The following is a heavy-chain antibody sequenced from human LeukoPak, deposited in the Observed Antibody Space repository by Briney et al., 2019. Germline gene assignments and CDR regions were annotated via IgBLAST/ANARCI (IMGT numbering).Heavy chain of an antibody. Sequence: PGGSLRLSCAASGFTFSHYGMNWVRQAPGKGLVWVSRINSDGRRSYCADSVKGRFTISRDNAKNSLYLQMNSLRAEDTAVYYCASSGYSYGYNWFDPWGQGTLVTVSS. CDR3: ASSGYSYGYNWFDP. CDR2: INSDGRRS. J-gene: IGHJ5*02. CDR1: GFTFSHYG. D-gene: IGHD5-18*01. V-gene: IGHV3-74*01.